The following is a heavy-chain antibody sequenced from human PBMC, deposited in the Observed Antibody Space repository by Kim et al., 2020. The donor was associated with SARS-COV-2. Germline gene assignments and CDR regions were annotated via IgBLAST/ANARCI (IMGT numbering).Heavy chain of an antibody. D-gene: IGHD3-9*01. J-gene: IGHJ6*02. CDR1: GFTVSTYH. CDR2: TYTTGTT. Sequence: GGSLRISCAASGFTVSTYHLSWVRQAPGKGLEWVSVTYTTGTTYYADSVKGRFTISRDNSKNTLYLQMESLRAEDTAVYYCARDRGILSGYHISDGMDVWGQGTTVTVSS. CDR3: ARDRGILSGYHISDGMDV. V-gene: IGHV3-53*01.